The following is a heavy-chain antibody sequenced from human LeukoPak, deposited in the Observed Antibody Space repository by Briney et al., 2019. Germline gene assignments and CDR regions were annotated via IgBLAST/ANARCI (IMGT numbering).Heavy chain of an antibody. J-gene: IGHJ4*02. V-gene: IGHV3-33*01. CDR2: IWYDGSNK. Sequence: PGGSLRLSCAASGFTSNSYGTHWVRQAPGKGLEWVAFIWYDGSNKYYADSVKGRFTISRDNSKNTLYLQMNSLRAEDTAVYYCARARTTRGFDYWGQGTLVTVSS. CDR3: ARARTTRGFDY. CDR1: GFTSNSYG. D-gene: IGHD4-17*01.